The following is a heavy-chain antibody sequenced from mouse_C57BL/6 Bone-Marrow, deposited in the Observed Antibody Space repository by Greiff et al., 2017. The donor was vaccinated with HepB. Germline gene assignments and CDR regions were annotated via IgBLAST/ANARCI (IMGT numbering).Heavy chain of an antibody. J-gene: IGHJ3*01. CDR3: ARGYGNYPLAY. Sequence: DVMLVESGGGLVKPGGSLKLSCAASGFTFSSYTMSWVRQTPEKRLEWVATISGGGGNTYYPDSVKGRFTISRDNAKNTLYLQMSSLRSEDTALYYCARGYGNYPLAYWGQGTLVTVAA. D-gene: IGHD2-10*02. CDR2: ISGGGGNT. V-gene: IGHV5-9*01. CDR1: GFTFSSYT.